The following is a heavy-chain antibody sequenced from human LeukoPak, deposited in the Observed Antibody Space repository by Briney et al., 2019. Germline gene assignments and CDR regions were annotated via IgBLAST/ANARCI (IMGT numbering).Heavy chain of an antibody. V-gene: IGHV4-61*10. Sequence: SETLSLTCTVSGGSISSGSYYWSWIRQPAGKGLEWIGEIYHSGSTNYNPSLKSRVTISLDKSKNQFSMNLSSVTAADTAVYYCARRQGVIVPAAIGYWGQGTLVTVSS. CDR1: GGSISSGSYY. J-gene: IGHJ4*02. D-gene: IGHD2-2*02. CDR2: IYHSGST. CDR3: ARRQGVIVPAAIGY.